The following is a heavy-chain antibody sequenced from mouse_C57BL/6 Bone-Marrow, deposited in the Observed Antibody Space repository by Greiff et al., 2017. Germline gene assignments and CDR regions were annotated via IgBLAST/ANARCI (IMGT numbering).Heavy chain of an antibody. V-gene: IGHV1-19*01. D-gene: IGHD1-1*01. CDR3: ARPKSNYYGSSFDY. CDR2: INPYNGGT. Sequence: VQLQQSGPVLVKPGASVKMSCKASGYTFTDYYMNWVKQSHGKSLEWIGVINPYNGGTSYNQKFKGKATLTVDKSSSTAYMERNSLTSEDSAVYYCARPKSNYYGSSFDYWGQGTTLTVSS. J-gene: IGHJ2*01. CDR1: GYTFTDYY.